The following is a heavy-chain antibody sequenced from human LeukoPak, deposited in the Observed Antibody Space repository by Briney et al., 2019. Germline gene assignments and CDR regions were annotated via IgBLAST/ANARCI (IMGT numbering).Heavy chain of an antibody. V-gene: IGHV4-59*01. Sequence: SEILSLTCTVSGGSISSYYWSWIRQPPGKGLEWIGYIYYSGSTNYNPSLKSRVTISVDTSKNQFSLKLSSVTAADTAVYYCARLSQWLVRYWYFDLWGRGTLVTVSS. CDR1: GGSISSYY. CDR3: ARLSQWLVRYWYFDL. CDR2: IYYSGST. D-gene: IGHD6-19*01. J-gene: IGHJ2*01.